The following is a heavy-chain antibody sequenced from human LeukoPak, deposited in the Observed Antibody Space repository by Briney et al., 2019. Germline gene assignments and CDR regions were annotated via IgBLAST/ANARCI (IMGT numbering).Heavy chain of an antibody. V-gene: IGHV1-8*02. D-gene: IGHD3-10*01. CDR2: MNPNSGDT. Sequence: ASVKVSCKASGSTFSSYDINWVRQAIGQGLEWVGWMNPNSGDTGYTQRFQGRVTMTRDTSISTAYMELSSLRSEDTAVYYCARGPYGTGSHFDFWGQGTLVTVSS. CDR3: ARGPYGTGSHFDF. J-gene: IGHJ4*02. CDR1: GSTFSSYD.